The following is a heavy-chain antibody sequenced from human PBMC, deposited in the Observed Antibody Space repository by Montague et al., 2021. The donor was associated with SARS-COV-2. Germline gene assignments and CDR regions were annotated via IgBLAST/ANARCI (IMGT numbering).Heavy chain of an antibody. J-gene: IGHJ2*01. CDR2: IYWSDDK. CDR1: GFSLKTSGEG. Sequence: PALVKPTQTLTLTCTFSGFSLKTSGEGVGWIRQSPGKAPEWLALIYWSDDKNYSPSLKSRLTISKDTSKNQVVLSMTNMGPVDTATYYCAHPRAYCSDTTCYRNWGFDLWGRGTLVTVSS. CDR3: AHPRAYCSDTTCYRNWGFDL. D-gene: IGHD2-2*01. V-gene: IGHV2-5*01.